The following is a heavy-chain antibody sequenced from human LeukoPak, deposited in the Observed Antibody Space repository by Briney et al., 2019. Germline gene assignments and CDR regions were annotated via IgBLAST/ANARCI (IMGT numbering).Heavy chain of an antibody. CDR2: INPSGGST. CDR3: ASSTSIVGGCDY. CDR1: GYTFTSYY. J-gene: IGHJ4*02. V-gene: IGHV1-46*01. Sequence: ASVKVSCKASGYTFTSYYMHWVRQAPGQGLEWMGIINPSGGSTSYAQKLQGRVTMTRDTSTSTVYMELSSLRSEDTAVYYCASSTSIVGGCDYWGQGTLVTVSS. D-gene: IGHD1-26*01.